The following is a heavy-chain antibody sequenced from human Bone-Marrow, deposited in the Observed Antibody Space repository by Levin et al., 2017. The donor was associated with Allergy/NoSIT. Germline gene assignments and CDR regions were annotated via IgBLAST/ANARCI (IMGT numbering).Heavy chain of an antibody. CDR3: ARLEDFSNYGYYYFYMGV. V-gene: IGHV5-10-1*01. Sequence: ASVKVSCQGSGYDFTNYWITWVRQVPGKGLEWMGRIDPRDSFVNYSPSFQGLVSISVDKSINTAYLQWDSLKASDTAMYYCARLEDFSNYGYYYFYMGVWGKGTTVTVSS. CDR1: GYDFTNYW. CDR2: IDPRDSFV. D-gene: IGHD4-11*01. J-gene: IGHJ6*03.